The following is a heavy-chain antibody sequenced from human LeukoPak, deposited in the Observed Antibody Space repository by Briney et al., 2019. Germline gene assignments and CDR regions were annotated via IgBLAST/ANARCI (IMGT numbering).Heavy chain of an antibody. V-gene: IGHV3-15*01. CDR1: GITFTNAW. CDR3: TRHHYGSGSSGFDY. CDR2: VKTKGDGGAA. D-gene: IGHD3-10*01. J-gene: IGHJ4*02. Sequence: GGSLRLSCAASGITFTNAWLTWVRQAPGKGLEWVGRVKTKGDGGAADYAAPVKGRFTISRDDSKSIAYLQMNSLKTEDTAVYYCTRHHYGSGSSGFDYWGQGTLVTVSS.